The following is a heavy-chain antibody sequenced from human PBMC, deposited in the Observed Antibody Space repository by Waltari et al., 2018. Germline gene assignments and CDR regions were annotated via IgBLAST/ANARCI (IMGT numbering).Heavy chain of an antibody. J-gene: IGHJ3*02. CDR2: SRSYKGDT. Sequence: QVQLEQSGAEVKKPGASVKVSCKASGYTFTSYGISWVRQAPGQGLEWMGWSRSYKGDTNYAQKLQGRVTMTTDTSTSTAYMELRSLRSDDTAVFYCARDLYYYDSSGNWDDAFDIWGQGTMVIVSS. CDR1: GYTFTSYG. V-gene: IGHV1-18*04. CDR3: ARDLYYYDSSGNWDDAFDI. D-gene: IGHD3-22*01.